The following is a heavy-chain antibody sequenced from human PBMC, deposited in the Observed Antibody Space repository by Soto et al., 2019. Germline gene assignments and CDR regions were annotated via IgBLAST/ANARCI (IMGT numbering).Heavy chain of an antibody. D-gene: IGHD6-19*01. CDR3: AHRLGGIGVAGTFDY. V-gene: IGHV2-5*02. J-gene: IGHJ4*02. Sequence: QITLKESGPTLVKPTQTLTLTCTFSGFSLSTSGVGVGWIRQPPGKALEWLELIYWDDDKRYSPSLKRRLTITKDTSKNQVVLTMTNMDPVDTATYYCAHRLGGIGVAGTFDYWGQGTLVTVSS. CDR1: GFSLSTSGVG. CDR2: IYWDDDK.